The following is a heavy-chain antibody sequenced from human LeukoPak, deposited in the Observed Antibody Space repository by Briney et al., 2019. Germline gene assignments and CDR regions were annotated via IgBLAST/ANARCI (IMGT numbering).Heavy chain of an antibody. J-gene: IGHJ6*03. CDR1: GGSISSYY. CDR2: IYTSGST. D-gene: IGHD4-17*01. V-gene: IGHV4-4*07. CDR3: ARATVTTNYYYYMDV. Sequence: SETLSLTCTVSGGSISSYYWSWIRQPAGKGLEWIGRIYTSGSTNYNPSLKSRVTMSVDTSKNQFSLKLSSVTAADTAVYYCARATVTTNYYYYMDVWAKGPRSPSP.